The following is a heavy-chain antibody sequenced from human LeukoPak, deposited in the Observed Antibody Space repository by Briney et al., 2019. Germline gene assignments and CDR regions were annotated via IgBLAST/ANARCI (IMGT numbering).Heavy chain of an antibody. D-gene: IGHD3-3*01. CDR3: AREGYYDFWSGYYRGAFDY. Sequence: GGSLRLSCAASGFTFSSYEMNWVRQAPGKGLEWVSYISSSGSTIYYADSVKGRFTISRDNAKNSLYLQMNSLRAEDTAVYYCAREGYYDFWSGYYRGAFDYWGQGTLVTVSS. J-gene: IGHJ4*02. CDR2: ISSSGSTI. CDR1: GFTFSSYE. V-gene: IGHV3-48*03.